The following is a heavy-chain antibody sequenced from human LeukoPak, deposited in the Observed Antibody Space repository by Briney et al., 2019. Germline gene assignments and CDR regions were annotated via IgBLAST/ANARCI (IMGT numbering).Heavy chain of an antibody. CDR3: ATGPFNSLRYYRLSPRTPDY. V-gene: IGHV1-24*01. CDR1: GYTLTELS. CDR2: FDPEDGET. Sequence: ASVKVSCKVSGYTLTELSMHWVRQAPGKGLGRMGGFDPEDGETIYAQKFQSRVTMTEDTSTDTAYMELSSLRSEDTAVYYSATGPFNSLRYYRLSPRTPDYWGQGTLVTVSS. J-gene: IGHJ4*02. D-gene: IGHD1-14*01.